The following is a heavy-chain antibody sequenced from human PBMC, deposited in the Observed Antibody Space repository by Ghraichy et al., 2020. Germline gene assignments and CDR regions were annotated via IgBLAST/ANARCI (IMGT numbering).Heavy chain of an antibody. CDR2: IRNNGGT. Sequence: GGSLRLSCAASGFIFSNYAMTWVRQAPGKGLEWVTSIRNNGGTHYADSVKGRFTISRDNSKNTVHLQMSSLRAEDTAVYYCARPDPRLGTTGWAYYMDVWGQGTTVTVSS. V-gene: IGHV3-23*01. CDR3: ARPDPRLGTTGWAYYMDV. CDR1: GFIFSNYA. D-gene: IGHD3-9*01. J-gene: IGHJ6*02.